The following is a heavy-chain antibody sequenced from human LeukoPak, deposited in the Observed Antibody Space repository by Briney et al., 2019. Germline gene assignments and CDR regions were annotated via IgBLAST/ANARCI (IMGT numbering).Heavy chain of an antibody. D-gene: IGHD6-13*01. Sequence: ASETLSLTXTVSGGSISSSSYYWGWIRQPPGKGLEWIGSIYYSGSTYYNPSLKSRVTISVDTSKNQFSLKLSSVTAADTAVYYCARRGIAAILYAFDIWGQGTMVTVSS. V-gene: IGHV4-39*01. CDR2: IYYSGST. J-gene: IGHJ3*02. CDR1: GGSISSSSYY. CDR3: ARRGIAAILYAFDI.